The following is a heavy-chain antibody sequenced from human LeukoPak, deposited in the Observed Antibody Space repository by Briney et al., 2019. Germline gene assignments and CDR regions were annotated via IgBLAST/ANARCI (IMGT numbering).Heavy chain of an antibody. CDR3: ATGYDSAWGSHRALGY. Sequence: SETLSLTCTVSVGSISGYYWTWVRQPPGKGLEWIGYIYYSGSTNYNPSLKSRVTISVDTSKNQFSLKLSSVTAADTAVYYCATGYDSAWGSHRALGYWGQGTLVTVSS. V-gene: IGHV4-59*01. CDR1: VGSISGYY. CDR2: IYYSGST. D-gene: IGHD3-16*02. J-gene: IGHJ4*02.